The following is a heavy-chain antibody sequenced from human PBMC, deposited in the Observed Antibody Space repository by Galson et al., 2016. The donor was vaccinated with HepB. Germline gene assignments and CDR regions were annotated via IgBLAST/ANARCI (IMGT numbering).Heavy chain of an antibody. D-gene: IGHD2-21*01. Sequence: TLSLTCTVSDGSISRGDYYWSWIRQRPGKGLERIGYISDTGNTFYHPSLKSRVAISIDTSKNQFYLSLNSVTVADTAVYYCARDVEDLNDAFDIWGQGTLVTVSS. J-gene: IGHJ3*02. CDR1: DGSISRGDYY. V-gene: IGHV4-31*03. CDR2: ISDTGNT. CDR3: ARDVEDLNDAFDI.